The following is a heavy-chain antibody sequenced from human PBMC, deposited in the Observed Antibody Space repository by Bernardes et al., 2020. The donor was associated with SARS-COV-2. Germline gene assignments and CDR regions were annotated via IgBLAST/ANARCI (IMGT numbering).Heavy chain of an antibody. D-gene: IGHD2-21*01. CDR1: GFTFSTYW. CDR3: ARDGDGYFDY. Sequence: GGSLRLSCVASGFTFSTYWMTWVRQAPGKGLEWVANIKGDASDKYYVDSVKGRFTISRDNAKSSLYLQMNSLRAEDTAVYFCARDGDGYFDYWSQGILVTVSS. V-gene: IGHV3-7*01. J-gene: IGHJ4*02. CDR2: IKGDASDK.